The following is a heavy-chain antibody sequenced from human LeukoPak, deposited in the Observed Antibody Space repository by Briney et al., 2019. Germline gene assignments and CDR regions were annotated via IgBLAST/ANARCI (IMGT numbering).Heavy chain of an antibody. J-gene: IGHJ5*02. CDR2: ISSSGSTI. D-gene: IGHD2-2*01. V-gene: IGHV3-11*01. CDR3: ARDVGYCSSTSCGWFDP. Sequence: GGSLRLSCAASGFTFSDYYMSWIRQAPGKGLEWVSYISSSGSTIYYADSVKGRFTISRDNAKNSLYLQMNSLRAEDTAAYYCARDVGYCSSTSCGWFDPWGQGTLVTVSS. CDR1: GFTFSDYY.